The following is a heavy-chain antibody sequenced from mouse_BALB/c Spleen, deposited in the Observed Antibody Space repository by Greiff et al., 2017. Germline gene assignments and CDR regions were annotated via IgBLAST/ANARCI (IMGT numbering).Heavy chain of an antibody. CDR1: GFTFSSYG. CDR3: ARITTVVAEGAWFAY. D-gene: IGHD1-1*01. Sequence: EVKLMESGGDLVKPGGSLKLSCAASGFTFSSYGMSWVRQTPDKRLEWVATISSGGSYTYYPDSVKGRFTISRDNAKNTLYLQMSSLKSEDTAMYYFARITTVVAEGAWFAYWGQGTLVTVSA. J-gene: IGHJ3*01. CDR2: ISSGGSYT. V-gene: IGHV5-6*01.